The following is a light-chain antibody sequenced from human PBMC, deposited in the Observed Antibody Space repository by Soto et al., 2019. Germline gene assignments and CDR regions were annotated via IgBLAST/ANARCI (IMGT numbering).Light chain of an antibody. J-gene: IGKJ5*01. CDR2: GAS. Sequence: EIVLTQSPVTLSLSPGARATLSCRASQSVSSNYLVWYQQKPGQALRLLVYGASSRATGIPDRFSGSGSGTDFTRTISRLEPEDFAVYFCQQYGSSPITFGQGTRLEIK. CDR3: QQYGSSPIT. CDR1: QSVSSNY. V-gene: IGKV3-20*01.